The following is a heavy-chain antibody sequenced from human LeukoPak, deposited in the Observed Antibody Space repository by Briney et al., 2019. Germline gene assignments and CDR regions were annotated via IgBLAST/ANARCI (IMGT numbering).Heavy chain of an antibody. D-gene: IGHD2-15*01. CDR1: GGSISSSSYY. CDR2: IYYSGST. CDR3: ARTVDGGLYDY. Sequence: SEILSLTCTVSGGSISSSSYYWGWIRQPPGKGLEWIGSIYYSGSTYYNPSLKSRVTISVDTSKNQFSLKLSSVTAADTAVYYCARTVDGGLYDYWGQGTLVTVSS. V-gene: IGHV4-39*01. J-gene: IGHJ4*02.